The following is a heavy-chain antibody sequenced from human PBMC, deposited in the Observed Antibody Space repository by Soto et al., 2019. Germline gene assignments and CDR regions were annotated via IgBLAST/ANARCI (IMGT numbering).Heavy chain of an antibody. J-gene: IGHJ6*02. CDR1: GGTFSSYA. Sequence: ASVKVSCKASGGTFSSYAISWVRQAPGQGLEWMGGIIPIFGTANYAQKFQGRVTITADKSTSTAYMELSSLRSEDTAVYYCARDPGCINYYGMDLWGQGSMVTVSS. CDR3: ARDPGCINYYGMDL. CDR2: IIPIFGTA. D-gene: IGHD2-8*01. V-gene: IGHV1-69*06.